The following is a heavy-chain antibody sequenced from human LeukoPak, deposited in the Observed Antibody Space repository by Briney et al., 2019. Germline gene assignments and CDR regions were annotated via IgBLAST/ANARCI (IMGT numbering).Heavy chain of an antibody. V-gene: IGHV3-7*03. J-gene: IGHJ1*01. CDR2: IKQDGSEK. Sequence: GGSLRLSCAASGFTFSSYAMSWVRQAPGKGLEWVANIKQDGSEKYYVDSVKGRFTISRDNAKNSLYLQMNSLRSEDTAVYYCARETAAAGNEYFQHWGQGTLVAVSS. D-gene: IGHD6-13*01. CDR3: ARETAAAGNEYFQH. CDR1: GFTFSSYA.